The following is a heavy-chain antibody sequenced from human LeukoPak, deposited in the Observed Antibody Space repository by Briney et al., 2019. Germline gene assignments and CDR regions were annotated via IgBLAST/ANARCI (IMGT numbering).Heavy chain of an antibody. D-gene: IGHD4-23*01. CDR2: IYYSGST. J-gene: IGHJ4*02. Sequence: SETLSLTCTVSGGSISSYYWSWIRQPPGKGLEWIGYIYYSGSTNYNPSPKSRVTISVDTSKNQFSLKLSSVTAADTAVYYCARDGDYGGGFDYWGQGTLVTVSS. V-gene: IGHV4-59*01. CDR3: ARDGDYGGGFDY. CDR1: GGSISSYY.